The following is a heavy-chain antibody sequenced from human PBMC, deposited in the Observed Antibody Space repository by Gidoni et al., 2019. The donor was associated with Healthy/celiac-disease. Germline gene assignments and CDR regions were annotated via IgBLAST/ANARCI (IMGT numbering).Heavy chain of an antibody. CDR2: IYYSGST. D-gene: IGHD6-13*01. CDR1: GGSVSSGSYY. V-gene: IGHV4-61*01. CDR3: ARDSRIAAAGTVYYYYYMDV. Sequence: QVQLQESGPGLVKPSETLSLTCTVSGGSVSSGSYYWSWIRQPPGKGLEWIGYIYYSGSTNYHPSLKSRVTISVDTSKNQFSLKLSSATAADTAVYYCARDSRIAAAGTVYYYYYMDVWGKGTTVTFSS. J-gene: IGHJ6*03.